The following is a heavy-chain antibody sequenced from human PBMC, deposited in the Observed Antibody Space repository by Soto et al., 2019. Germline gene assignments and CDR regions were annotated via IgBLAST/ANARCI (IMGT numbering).Heavy chain of an antibody. J-gene: IGHJ3*02. Sequence: QVQLVQSGAEVKKPGSSVKVSCKASGGTFSSYAISWVRQAPGQGLEWMGGIIPIFGTANYAQKFQGRVTITADESTSTAYMELCSLRSEDTAGDYCARGRGPIVVPSGGFDIWVQGTMVTVSS. CDR2: IIPIFGTA. V-gene: IGHV1-69*01. D-gene: IGHD2-2*01. CDR3: ARGRGPIVVPSGGFDI. CDR1: GGTFSSYA.